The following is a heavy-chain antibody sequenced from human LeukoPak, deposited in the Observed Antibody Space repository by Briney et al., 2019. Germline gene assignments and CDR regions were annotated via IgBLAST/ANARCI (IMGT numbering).Heavy chain of an antibody. J-gene: IGHJ6*03. Sequence: GGSLRLSCAASGFNFGIYGMHWVRQAPGKGLEWVAVMWDDGTNENYVDSVKGRFTISRDNGKKTLYLQMNSLRAEDTAVYYCARGDYGYMDVWGKGTTVTVSS. V-gene: IGHV3-33*01. CDR1: GFNFGIYG. CDR2: MWDDGTNE. CDR3: ARGDYGYMDV.